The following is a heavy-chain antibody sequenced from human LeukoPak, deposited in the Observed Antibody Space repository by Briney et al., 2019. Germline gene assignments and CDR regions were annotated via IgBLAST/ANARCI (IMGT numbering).Heavy chain of an antibody. Sequence: PSETPSLTCTVSGGSISSSNYYWAWIHQPPGKGLEWIGSIYYSGSTYYNPSLKSRVTISVDTSKNQFSLKLSSVTAADTAVYYCARLSGTRLTFDYWGQGTLATVSS. CDR1: GGSISSSNYY. J-gene: IGHJ4*02. CDR2: IYYSGST. CDR3: ARLSGTRLTFDY. D-gene: IGHD1-20*01. V-gene: IGHV4-39*01.